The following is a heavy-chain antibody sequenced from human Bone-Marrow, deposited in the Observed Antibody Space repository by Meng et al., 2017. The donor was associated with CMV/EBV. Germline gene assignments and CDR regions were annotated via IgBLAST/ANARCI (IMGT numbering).Heavy chain of an antibody. Sequence: GESLKISCAASGFTSSNYWMSWVRQAPGKGLEWVANIKQDGGEKYYVDSVKGRFTISRDNAKNSLYLQMNSLRAEDTAVYYCARDANWNSGYYYYGMDVWGQGTTVTVSS. CDR1: GFTSSNYW. CDR3: ARDANWNSGYYYYGMDV. D-gene: IGHD1-7*01. V-gene: IGHV3-7*01. J-gene: IGHJ6*02. CDR2: IKQDGGEK.